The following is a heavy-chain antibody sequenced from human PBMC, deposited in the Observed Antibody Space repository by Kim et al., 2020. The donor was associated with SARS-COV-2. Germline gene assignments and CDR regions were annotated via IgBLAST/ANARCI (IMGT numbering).Heavy chain of an antibody. CDR2: IYYSGST. CDR1: GGSISSYY. Sequence: SETLSLTCTVSGGSISSYYWSWIRQPPGKGLEWIGYIYYSGSTNYNPSLKSRVSISVDTSKNQFSLKLSSVTAADTAVYYCARGSGSYIYYFYYYMDVWGKGTTVTVSS. D-gene: IGHD3-10*01. V-gene: IGHV4-59*01. CDR3: ARGSGSYIYYFYYYMDV. J-gene: IGHJ6*03.